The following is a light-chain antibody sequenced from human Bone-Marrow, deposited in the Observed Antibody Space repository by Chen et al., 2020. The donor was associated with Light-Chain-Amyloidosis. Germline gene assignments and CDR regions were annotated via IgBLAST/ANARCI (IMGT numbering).Light chain of an antibody. CDR2: RDT. CDR1: DLPTKY. J-gene: IGLJ2*01. Sequence: SSELPPPPSVSVPPGQTSRNTRPGDDLPTKYAYWYQQKPGQAPVLVIHRDTERPSGISERFSGSSSATTATLTISGVQAEDEADYHCQSADSSGTYEVIFGGGTKLTVL. V-gene: IGLV3-25*03. CDR3: QSADSSGTYEVI.